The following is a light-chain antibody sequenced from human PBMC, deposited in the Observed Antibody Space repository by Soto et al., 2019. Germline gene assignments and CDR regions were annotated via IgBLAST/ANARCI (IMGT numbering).Light chain of an antibody. CDR2: GAS. CDR1: QSISGS. Sequence: DIQMTQSPSSLSASVGDRVTITCRARQSISGSLNRYQQKPGKAPKLLIYGASTLQSGVPSRFSGSGSGTEFTLTISSLQPDDFATYYCQQYNPYSPWTFGQGTKVDIK. CDR3: QQYNPYSPWT. J-gene: IGKJ1*01. V-gene: IGKV1-5*01.